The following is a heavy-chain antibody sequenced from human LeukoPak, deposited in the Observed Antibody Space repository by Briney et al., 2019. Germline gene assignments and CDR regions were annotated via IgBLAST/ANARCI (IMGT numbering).Heavy chain of an antibody. V-gene: IGHV4-39*07. CDR1: GGSISSSSYY. Sequence: SETLSLTCTVSGGSISSSSYYWGWIRQPPGKGLEWIGSIYYSGSTYYNPSLKSRVTISVDTSKNQFSLKLSSVTAADTAVYYCAREHYSSSWYGGQGTLVTVSS. CDR3: AREHYSSSWY. CDR2: IYYSGST. D-gene: IGHD6-13*01. J-gene: IGHJ4*02.